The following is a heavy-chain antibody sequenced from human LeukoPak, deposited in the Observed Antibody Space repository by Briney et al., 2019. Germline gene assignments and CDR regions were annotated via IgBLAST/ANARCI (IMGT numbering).Heavy chain of an antibody. CDR3: ARDSTPDYGDFLGSIDY. J-gene: IGHJ4*02. CDR2: ISSSSSYT. D-gene: IGHD4-17*01. CDR1: GFTFSDYY. Sequence: PGGSLRLSCAASGFTFSDYYMSWIRQAPGKGLEWVSYISSSSSYTNYADSVKGRFTISRDNAKNSLYLQMNSLRAEDTAVYYCARDSTPDYGDFLGSIDYWGQGTLVTVSS. V-gene: IGHV3-11*06.